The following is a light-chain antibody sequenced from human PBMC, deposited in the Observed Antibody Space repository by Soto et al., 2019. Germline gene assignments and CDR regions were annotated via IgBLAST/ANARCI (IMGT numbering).Light chain of an antibody. J-gene: IGKJ3*01. V-gene: IGKV3-15*01. CDR2: GAS. CDR1: QSISSN. Sequence: EIVMTQSPATLSVSPGERATLSCRASQSISSNLAWYQQKPGQAPRLLIYGASTRATGIPATFSGSGSGTEFTLTISRLQSEDFAVYYCQQYNNSPFTFGPGTKVDIK. CDR3: QQYNNSPFT.